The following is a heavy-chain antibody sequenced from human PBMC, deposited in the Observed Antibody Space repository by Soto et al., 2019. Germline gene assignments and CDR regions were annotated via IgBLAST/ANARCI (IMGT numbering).Heavy chain of an antibody. V-gene: IGHV1-8*01. Sequence: ASVKVSCKASGYTFTNYDINWLRQATGQGLEWMGWMNPNSGNTGYAQKFQGRVTMTRNTSISTAYMELSSLRSEDTAVYFCATLPTGIATAGSQDIWGQGTLVTVSS. CDR2: MNPNSGNT. CDR3: ATLPTGIATAGSQDI. CDR1: GYTFTNYD. J-gene: IGHJ4*02. D-gene: IGHD6-13*01.